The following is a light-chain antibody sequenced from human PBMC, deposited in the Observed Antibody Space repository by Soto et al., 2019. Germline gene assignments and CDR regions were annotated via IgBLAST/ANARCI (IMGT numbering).Light chain of an antibody. Sequence: EIVLTQSPATLSLSPGERATLSCRASQSVSTYLAWYQQKPGQAPRLLIYDASNRATGIPARFSGRGSGTDFTLTISSLEPEDLAVYFCQQRRNWLTFGGGTKVEIK. J-gene: IGKJ4*01. V-gene: IGKV3-11*01. CDR1: QSVSTY. CDR2: DAS. CDR3: QQRRNWLT.